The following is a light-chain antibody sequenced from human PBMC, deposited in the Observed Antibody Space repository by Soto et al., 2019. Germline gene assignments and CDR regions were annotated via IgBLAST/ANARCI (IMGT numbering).Light chain of an antibody. CDR1: QSVSSTY. J-gene: IGKJ1*01. CDR3: QQYGNSPRT. V-gene: IGKV3-20*01. Sequence: EIVLTQSPGTLSLSPGERATLPGRVSQSVSSTYLAWYQQKPGQAPRLLIYGASSMATDIPDRFSGSGSGTDFTLTISRLETEDFAVYYCQQYGNSPRTFGQGTKVEI. CDR2: GAS.